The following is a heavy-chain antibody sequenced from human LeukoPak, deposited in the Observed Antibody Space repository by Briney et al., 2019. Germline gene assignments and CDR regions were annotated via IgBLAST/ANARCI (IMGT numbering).Heavy chain of an antibody. Sequence: GGSLRLSCTASGFTFSSDVMSWVRQAPGKGLEWVSGISGNGGTAYYTDSVKGRFTISRDNSKNTLYLQVDTLRAEDTALYYCTIGPRQKRGLSTYWGQGTLVIICS. V-gene: IGHV3-23*01. J-gene: IGHJ4*02. CDR3: TIGPRQKRGLSTY. CDR2: ISGNGGTA. D-gene: IGHD3/OR15-3a*01. CDR1: GFTFSSDV.